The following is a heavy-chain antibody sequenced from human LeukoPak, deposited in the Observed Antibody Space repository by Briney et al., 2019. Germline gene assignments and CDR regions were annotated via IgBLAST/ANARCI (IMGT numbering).Heavy chain of an antibody. V-gene: IGHV4-61*02. Sequence: PSQTLSLTCTASGGSISSGSYYWSWIRQPAGKGLEWIVRIYTIGGTNYNPSHKRRVTVSVDTSKDQFSLKLSSVTAADTAVYYCARFPYWGQGTLVTVSS. CDR2: IYTIGGT. CDR3: ARFPY. J-gene: IGHJ4*02. CDR1: GGSISSGSYY.